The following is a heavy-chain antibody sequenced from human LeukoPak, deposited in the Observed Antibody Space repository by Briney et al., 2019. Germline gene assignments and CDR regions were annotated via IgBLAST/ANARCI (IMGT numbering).Heavy chain of an antibody. CDR2: IGTAGDT. CDR1: GFTFSSYD. J-gene: IGHJ4*02. CDR3: ARGSPNTMVRGVIDY. V-gene: IGHV3-13*01. D-gene: IGHD3-10*01. Sequence: PGGSLRLSCAASGFTFSSYDMHWVRQATGKGLEWVSAIGTAGDTYYPGSVKGRFTISRENAKNSLYLQMNSLRAGDTAVYYCARGSPNTMVRGVIDYWGQGTLVTVSS.